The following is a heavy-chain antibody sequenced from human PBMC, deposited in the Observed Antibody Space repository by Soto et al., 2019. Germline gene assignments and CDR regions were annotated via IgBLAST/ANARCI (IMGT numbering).Heavy chain of an antibody. CDR3: ARGDREDIAVVIGDRPGEYGVDA. Sequence: QVQLVESGGGVVQPGRSLRLSCAASGFTFRNYAMHWVRQAPGKGLECVAVISYDGGNKFYRDYVKGRFTITRDNSKSTLYLQLNSLRYEDTAVYYCARGDREDIAVVIGDRPGEYGVDAWSQGTTVTVSS. CDR1: GFTFRNYA. J-gene: IGHJ6*02. V-gene: IGHV3-30-3*01. CDR2: ISYDGGNK. D-gene: IGHD2-15*01.